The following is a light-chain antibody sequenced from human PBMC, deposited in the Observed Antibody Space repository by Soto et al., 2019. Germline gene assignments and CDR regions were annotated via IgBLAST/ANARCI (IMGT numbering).Light chain of an antibody. Sequence: IVLTQFPGTLSLSPGKRATRSCKSSQSVSSSFLAWYQQKPGQAPRLLIYGASSRATGIPDRFSGSGSGTDFTLTISRLEPEDFAVYYCQQYGRSPLTVGGGTKVDIK. V-gene: IGKV3-20*01. J-gene: IGKJ4*01. CDR2: GAS. CDR3: QQYGRSPLT. CDR1: QSVSSSF.